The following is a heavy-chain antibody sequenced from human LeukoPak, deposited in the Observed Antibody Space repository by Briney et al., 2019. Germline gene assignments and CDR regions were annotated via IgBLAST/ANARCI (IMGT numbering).Heavy chain of an antibody. CDR2: IRGSGGST. J-gene: IGHJ4*02. Sequence: PGGSLRLSCAASGFTFSSYAMSWVRQAPGKGLEWVSAIRGSGGSTYYADSVKGRFTISRDNSKNTLYLQMNSLRAEDTAVYYCAKDLGRYRNNYFDYWGQGTLVTVSS. CDR1: GFTFSSYA. V-gene: IGHV3-23*01. CDR3: AKDLGRYRNNYFDY. D-gene: IGHD1-26*01.